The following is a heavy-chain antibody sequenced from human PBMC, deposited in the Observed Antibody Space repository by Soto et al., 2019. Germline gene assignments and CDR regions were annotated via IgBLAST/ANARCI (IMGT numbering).Heavy chain of an antibody. J-gene: IGHJ4*02. CDR1: GFTFSSYW. V-gene: IGHV3-7*01. Sequence: EVQLVESGGGLVQPGGSLRLSCAASGFTFSSYWMSWVRQAPGKGLEWVANIKQDGSEKYYVDSVKGRFTISRDKAKNPLYLQMNSLRAEDTAVYYCARVWFTQLPRRPPDYWGQGTLVTVSA. D-gene: IGHD6-6*01. CDR2: IKQDGSEK. CDR3: ARVWFTQLPRRPPDY.